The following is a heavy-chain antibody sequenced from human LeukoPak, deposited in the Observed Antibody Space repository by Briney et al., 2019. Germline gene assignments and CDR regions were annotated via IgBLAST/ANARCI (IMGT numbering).Heavy chain of an antibody. J-gene: IGHJ4*02. CDR2: IYYSGST. V-gene: IGHV4-31*03. CDR1: GASISSGGHY. CDR3: ARGGVPAVIAY. Sequence: SETLSLTCTVSGASISSGGHYWSWIRQHPGKGLEWIGYIYYSGSTYYNPSLKSRVTMSVDTSKNQFSLNLSSVTAADTAVYYCARGGVPAVIAYWGQGTLVTVSP. D-gene: IGHD2-2*01.